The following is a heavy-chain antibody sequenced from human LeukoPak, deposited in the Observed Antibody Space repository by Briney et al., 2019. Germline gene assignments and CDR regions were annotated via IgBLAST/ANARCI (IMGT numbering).Heavy chain of an antibody. J-gene: IGHJ4*02. D-gene: IGHD3-10*01. CDR2: IKSKTDGGTT. CDR3: TTDPTTYYYGSGSYYIVGY. CDR1: GFTFSNAW. Sequence: GGSLRLSCAASGFTFSNAWMSWVRQAPGKGLEWVGRIKSKTDGGTTDYAAPVKDRSTISREDSKNTLNLQMNSLTSEDTAVYYCTTDPTTYYYGSGSYYIVGYWGQGTLVTVSS. V-gene: IGHV3-15*01.